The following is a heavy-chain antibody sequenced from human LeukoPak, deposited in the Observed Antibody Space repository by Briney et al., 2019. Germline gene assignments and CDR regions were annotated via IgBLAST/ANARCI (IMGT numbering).Heavy chain of an antibody. J-gene: IGHJ4*02. CDR2: IYYSGST. Sequence: SETLSLTCTVSSGSISSYYWGWIRQPPGKGLEWIGSIYYSGSTYYNPSLKSRVTISVDTSKNQFSLKLSSVTAADTAVYYCARGSNYDYVWGSYLWGQGTLVTVSS. CDR1: SGSISSYY. CDR3: ARGSNYDYVWGSYL. D-gene: IGHD3-16*02. V-gene: IGHV4-39*01.